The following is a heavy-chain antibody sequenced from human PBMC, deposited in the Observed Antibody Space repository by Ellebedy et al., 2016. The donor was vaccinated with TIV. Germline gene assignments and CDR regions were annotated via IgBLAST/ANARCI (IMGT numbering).Heavy chain of an antibody. V-gene: IGHV3-13*01. J-gene: IGHJ4*02. D-gene: IGHD5-24*01. CDR3: ARATSGFDY. Sequence: PGGSLRLSCAASGFTFSSHNMHWVRQPTGKGLEWVSGITSAGDTYYLSSVKGRFIISRDSAKNSLYLQMNSLRAEDTAVYYCARATSGFDYWGQGAPATVSS. CDR2: ITSAGDT. CDR1: GFTFSSHN.